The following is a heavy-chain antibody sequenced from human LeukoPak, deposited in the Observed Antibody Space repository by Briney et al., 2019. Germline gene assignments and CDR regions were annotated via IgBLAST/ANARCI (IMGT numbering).Heavy chain of an antibody. CDR3: ARGPITFIRGGHFDY. D-gene: IGHD3-10*01. CDR1: DGSITGYY. V-gene: IGHV4-59*01. CDR2: IFDSGST. J-gene: IGHJ4*02. Sequence: SETLSLTCTVSDGSITGYYWSWIRQSPGKGLEWIGYIFDSGSTNYNPSLQSRVTISVDTSKNYFSLKLRSVTAAGTAVYYCARGPITFIRGGHFDYWGQGALVTVSS.